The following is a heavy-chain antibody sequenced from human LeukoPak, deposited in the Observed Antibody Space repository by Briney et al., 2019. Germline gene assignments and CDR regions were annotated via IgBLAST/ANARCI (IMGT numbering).Heavy chain of an antibody. CDR1: GGSFSGYY. D-gene: IGHD3-16*02. V-gene: IGHV4-34*01. J-gene: IGHJ4*02. CDR3: AREVGEDYDYVWGSYRSHLN. Sequence: PSETLSLTCAVYGGSFSGYYWTWIRQPPGKGLECIGEINHSGSTNYNPSLKSRVTISVDTSKNQFSLNLSSVTAADTAVYYCAREVGEDYDYVWGSYRSHLNWGQGTLVTVSS. CDR2: INHSGST.